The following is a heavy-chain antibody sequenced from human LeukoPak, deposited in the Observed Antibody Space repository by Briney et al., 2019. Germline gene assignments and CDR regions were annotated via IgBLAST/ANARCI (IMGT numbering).Heavy chain of an antibody. Sequence: GGSLRLSCAASGFPLANTWMHWVRQAPGKGLVWVSLINNVGSTTNYADSVKDRFTISRDNAKNTVYLQMNSRRAEDTAVYYCASGGTYGSGSWGQGTLVTVPS. V-gene: IGHV3-74*01. CDR2: INNVGSTT. D-gene: IGHD3-10*01. CDR3: ASGGTYGSGS. CDR1: GFPLANTW. J-gene: IGHJ4*02.